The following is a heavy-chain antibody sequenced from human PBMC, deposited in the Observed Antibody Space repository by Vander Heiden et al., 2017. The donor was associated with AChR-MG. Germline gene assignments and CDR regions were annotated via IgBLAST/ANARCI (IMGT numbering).Heavy chain of an antibody. CDR1: GGSVISSSYY. V-gene: IGHV4-39*01. CDR3: VGGYVGFSGLCTY. CDR2: FFYSRQT. D-gene: IGHD5-12*01. Sequence: QLQLQQSGPGLVKPSETLSLRCAVSGGSVISSSYYWGWIRQPPGKGLEWIGSFFYSRQTYYNPSLKSRVTISVDTSRNQFSLELTSVTAADTAADDGVGGYVGFSGLCTYWGQGTLGAVSS. J-gene: IGHJ4*02.